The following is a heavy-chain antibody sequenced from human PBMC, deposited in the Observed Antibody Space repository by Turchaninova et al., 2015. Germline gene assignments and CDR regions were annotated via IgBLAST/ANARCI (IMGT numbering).Heavy chain of an antibody. J-gene: IGHJ4*02. CDR2: ISPDGGHR. Sequence: QVQLVDSGGGVVQPGRSLRLSCSVSGFAFNPYAMNWVRPAPGKGLEWVEVISPDGGHRYYAASVRGGFTXXRDNXKNTLXXQMXXXRFYDTAXXXSAREKLVVXVVFXXWGQXTLVTXSS. D-gene: IGHD2-15*01. V-gene: IGHV3-30-3*01. CDR1: GFAFNPYA. CDR3: AREKLVVXVVFXX.